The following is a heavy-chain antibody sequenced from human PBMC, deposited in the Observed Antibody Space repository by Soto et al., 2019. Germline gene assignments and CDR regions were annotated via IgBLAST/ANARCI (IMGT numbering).Heavy chain of an antibody. Sequence: QVQLVQSGGGVVQPGRSLRLSCAASGFNFNTYFMHWVRQAPGKGLEWVAMIFPNGRDKEYADSVRGRFTISRDNSNHRMYRQMDSLRPEDTAVYYCARDDAHGSNCDLAYWGRGALVTVSS. CDR1: GFNFNTYF. CDR2: IFPNGRDK. D-gene: IGHD1-26*01. V-gene: IGHV3-30*13. J-gene: IGHJ4*02. CDR3: ARDDAHGSNCDLAY.